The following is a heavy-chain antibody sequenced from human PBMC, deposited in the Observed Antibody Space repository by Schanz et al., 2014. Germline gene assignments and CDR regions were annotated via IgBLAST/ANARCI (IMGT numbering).Heavy chain of an antibody. CDR1: GFTLSNYA. Sequence: EVQLVESGGGVVQPGRSLRLSCAASGFTLSNYAMSWVRQAQGKGLEWVSALSEGGGGTHYADSVRGRFAISSDSSKNTLDLQMSSLRADDTAVDYCAKAADWPGTQFDPWGQGTLVTVSS. CDR2: LSEGGGGT. D-gene: IGHD3-9*01. J-gene: IGHJ5*02. V-gene: IGHV3-23*04. CDR3: AKAADWPGTQFDP.